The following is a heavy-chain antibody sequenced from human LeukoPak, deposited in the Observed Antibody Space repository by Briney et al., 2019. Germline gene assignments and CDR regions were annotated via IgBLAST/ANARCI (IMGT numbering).Heavy chain of an antibody. Sequence: SETLSLTCTVSGGSISSGGYYWSWIRQHPGKGLEWIGYIYYSGSTYYNPSLKSRVTISVDTSKNQFSLKLSSVTAADTAVYYCARDQLYDFWSGYPATSSYYYGMDVWGQGTTVTVSS. D-gene: IGHD3-3*01. CDR3: ARDQLYDFWSGYPATSSYYYGMDV. V-gene: IGHV4-31*03. J-gene: IGHJ6*02. CDR2: IYYSGST. CDR1: GGSISSGGYY.